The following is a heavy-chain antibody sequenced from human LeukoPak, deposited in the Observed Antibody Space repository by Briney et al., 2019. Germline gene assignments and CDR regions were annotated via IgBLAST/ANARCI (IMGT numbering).Heavy chain of an antibody. V-gene: IGHV3-73*01. D-gene: IGHD4/OR15-4a*01. Sequence: PGGSLKLSCAASGFILSDSPMHWVRQFSGKGLEWVALIRTKSNNFATAYAASLRGRFTVSRDDSRNTAYLQMNSLRTEDTAVYYCTSLTTKTPWGQGTLVTVSS. CDR1: GFILSDSP. CDR2: IRTKSNNFAT. J-gene: IGHJ4*02. CDR3: TSLTTKTP.